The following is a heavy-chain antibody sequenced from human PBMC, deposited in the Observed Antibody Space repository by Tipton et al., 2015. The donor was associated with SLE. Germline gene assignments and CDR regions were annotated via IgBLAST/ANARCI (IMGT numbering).Heavy chain of an antibody. V-gene: IGHV3-30*04. J-gene: IGHJ4*02. CDR1: GFTFSSYA. CDR3: ASGLLSLPVLFNY. Sequence: SLRLSCAASGFTFSSYAMHWVRQAPGKGLEWVAVISYDGRNKYYADSVKGRFTISRDNSKNTLYLQMNSLRAEDTAVYYCASGLLSLPVLFNYWGQGTLVTVSS. CDR2: ISYDGRNK. D-gene: IGHD3-16*01.